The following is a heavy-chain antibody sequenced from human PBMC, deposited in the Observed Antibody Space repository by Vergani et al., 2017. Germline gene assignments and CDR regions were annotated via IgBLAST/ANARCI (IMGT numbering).Heavy chain of an antibody. CDR2: ISSSSSTI. CDR1: GFTFSSYS. D-gene: IGHD3-22*01. CDR3: ATPKYYYDSSGYYYYFDY. J-gene: IGHJ4*02. V-gene: IGHV3-48*01. Sequence: EVQLVESGGGLVQPGGSLRLSCAASGFTFSSYSMNWVRQAPGKGLEWVSYISSSSSTIYYADSVKGRFTISRDNAKNSLYLQMNSLRAEDTAVYYCATPKYYYDSSGYYYYFDYWGQGTLVTVSS.